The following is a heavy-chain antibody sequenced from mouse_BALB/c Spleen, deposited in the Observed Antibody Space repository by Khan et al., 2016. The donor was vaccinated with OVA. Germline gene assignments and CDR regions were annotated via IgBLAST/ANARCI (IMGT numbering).Heavy chain of an antibody. CDR3: TRFHGGY. J-gene: IGHJ2*01. Sequence: QIQLVQSGPELKKPGETVKISCKASGYTFTDYVMNWVKQSPGKGLKWMGWINTYTGKPTYADDFKGRFAFSLETPASTAYLQINSLKNEDTATDFCTRFHGGYWGQGTTLTVSS. V-gene: IGHV9-3-1*01. CDR2: INTYTGKP. CDR1: GYTFTDYV.